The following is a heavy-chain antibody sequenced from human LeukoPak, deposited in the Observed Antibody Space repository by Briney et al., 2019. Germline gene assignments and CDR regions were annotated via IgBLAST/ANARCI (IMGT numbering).Heavy chain of an antibody. CDR2: IIPIFGTA. J-gene: IGHJ3*02. Sequence: SVKVSCKASGGTFSSYAISWVRQAPGQGLEWMGRIIPIFGTANYALKFQGRLTITKDESTSTAYMELSSLRSEDTAVYYCARAVPGDAFDIWGQGTMVTVSS. V-gene: IGHV1-69*05. D-gene: IGHD1-14*01. CDR1: GGTFSSYA. CDR3: ARAVPGDAFDI.